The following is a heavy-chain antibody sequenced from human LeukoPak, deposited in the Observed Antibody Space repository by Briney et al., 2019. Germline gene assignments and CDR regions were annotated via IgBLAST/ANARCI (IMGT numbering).Heavy chain of an antibody. CDR3: ASEDILTIRYFDY. Sequence: ASVKVSCKASGYTFTSYYMHWVRQAPGQGLEWMGIINPSGGSTSYAQKFQGRVTITADESTSTAYMELSSLRSEDTAVYYCASEDILTIRYFDYWGQGTLVTVSS. D-gene: IGHD3-9*01. CDR1: GYTFTSYY. CDR2: INPSGGST. V-gene: IGHV1-46*01. J-gene: IGHJ4*02.